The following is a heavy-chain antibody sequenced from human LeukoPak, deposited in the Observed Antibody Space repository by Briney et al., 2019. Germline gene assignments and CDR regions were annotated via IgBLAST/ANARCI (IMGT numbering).Heavy chain of an antibody. Sequence: PGGSLRLSCAASGFTFSSYWMTWVRQAPGKGLEWVAVISYDGSNKYYADSVKGRFTISRDNSKNTLYLQMNSLRAEDTAVYYCAKEGQTWIQLWNLNGYGMDVWGQGTTVTVSS. CDR2: ISYDGSNK. CDR3: AKEGQTWIQLWNLNGYGMDV. CDR1: GFTFSSYW. V-gene: IGHV3-30*18. D-gene: IGHD5-18*01. J-gene: IGHJ6*02.